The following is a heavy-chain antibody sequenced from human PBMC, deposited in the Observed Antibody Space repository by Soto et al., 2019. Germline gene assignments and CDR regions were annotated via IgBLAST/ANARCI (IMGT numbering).Heavy chain of an antibody. V-gene: IGHV4-59*08. D-gene: IGHD6-19*01. CDR1: GGSISSYY. Sequence: QVQLQESGPGLVKPSEALSLTCTVSGGSISSYYWSWIRQPPVKGLEWIGYIYYSGSTNYNPSLKSRVTISVDTSKNQFSLKLSSVTAADTAVYYCARHGYSSGWYASYFDYWGQGTLVTVSS. J-gene: IGHJ4*02. CDR2: IYYSGST. CDR3: ARHGYSSGWYASYFDY.